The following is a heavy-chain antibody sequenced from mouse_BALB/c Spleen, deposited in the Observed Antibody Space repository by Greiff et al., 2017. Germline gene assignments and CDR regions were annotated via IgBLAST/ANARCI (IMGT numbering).Heavy chain of an antibody. CDR1: GFTFSDYY. D-gene: IGHD2-10*01. CDR3: ARVAYYGNEDYFDY. Sequence: EVKLMESGGGLVKPGGSLKLSCAASGFTFSDYYMYWVRQTPEKRLEWVATISDGGSYTYYPDSVKGRFTISRDNAKNNLYLQMSSLKSEDTAMYYCARVAYYGNEDYFDYWVQGTTLTVSS. CDR2: ISDGGSYT. J-gene: IGHJ2*01. V-gene: IGHV5-4*02.